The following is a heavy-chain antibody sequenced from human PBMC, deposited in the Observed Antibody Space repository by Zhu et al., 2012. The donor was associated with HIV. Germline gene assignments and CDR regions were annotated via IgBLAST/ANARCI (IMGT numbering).Heavy chain of an antibody. CDR2: IKSDIDGETT. CDR1: GFSFKNAW. D-gene: IGHD3-9*01. J-gene: IGHJ4*02. Sequence: EVQLVESGGGLVNPGGSLRLSCVGSGFSFKNAWMTWVRQAPGKGLEWVGRIKSDIDGETTDYAAAAAGRFSISRDDSNNTPYLHMNSLKIEDTALYYCTTEKYHDLFIGNFWFEYWGQGTLVTVSS. V-gene: IGHV3-15*01. CDR3: TTEKYHDLFIGNFWFEY.